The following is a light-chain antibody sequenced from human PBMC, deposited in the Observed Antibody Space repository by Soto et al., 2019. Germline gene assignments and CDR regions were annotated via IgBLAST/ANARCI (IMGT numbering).Light chain of an antibody. CDR1: SSDVGSYNY. CDR2: DVT. V-gene: IGLV2-14*03. J-gene: IGLJ1*01. CDR3: TSYTTTSTYV. Sequence: QSALAQPVSVSGSPGQSITIFCTGTSSDVGSYNYVSWYQQHPGRAPKLMIYDVTNRPSGVSNRFSGSKSGSTASLTISGLQAEDEADYFCTSYTTTSTYVFGTGTKVTVL.